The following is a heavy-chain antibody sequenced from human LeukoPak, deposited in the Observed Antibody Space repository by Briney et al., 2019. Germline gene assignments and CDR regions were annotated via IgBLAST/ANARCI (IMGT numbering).Heavy chain of an antibody. CDR2: ISDYNGNT. J-gene: IGHJ5*02. V-gene: IGHV1-18*01. CDR1: GYTFSSYG. CDR3: ARDGPDRAAWFDT. Sequence: ASVKVSCKASGYTFSSYGISWVRQAPGQGLEWMGWISDYNGNTNYAQKVQGRVTMTTDPFTSTAYMELRSLRSDDTAVYYCARDGPDRAAWFDTWGQGTLVTVSS. D-gene: IGHD3-22*01.